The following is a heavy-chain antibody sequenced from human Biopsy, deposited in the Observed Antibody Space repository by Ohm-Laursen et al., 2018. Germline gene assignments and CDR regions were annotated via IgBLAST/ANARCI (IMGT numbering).Heavy chain of an antibody. Sequence: SQTLSLTCSVSGASVKTSGYFWAWIRQRPGKGLEWIEYISYNERTHYNPSLTSRLAISFDTSNNRISLQLRSVSVADTAVYYCVREPKTGTAEAWYFDLWGRGSPVTVPS. CDR1: GASVKTSGYF. J-gene: IGHJ2*01. CDR2: ISYNERT. CDR3: VREPKTGTAEAWYFDL. V-gene: IGHV4-31*03. D-gene: IGHD3-9*01.